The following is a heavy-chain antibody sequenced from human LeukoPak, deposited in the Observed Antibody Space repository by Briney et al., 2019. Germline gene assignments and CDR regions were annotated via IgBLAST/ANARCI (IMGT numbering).Heavy chain of an antibody. Sequence: LRLSCAASGFTFSSYSMNWVRQPPGKALEWLARIDWDDDKYYSTSLKTRLTISKDTSQNLVVLTMINMDPVDTATYYCARLIVGATTRYYYFGYWGQGTLVTVSS. CDR1: GFTFSSYSM. CDR2: IDWDDDK. J-gene: IGHJ4*02. D-gene: IGHD1-26*01. V-gene: IGHV2-70*11. CDR3: ARLIVGATTRYYYFGY.